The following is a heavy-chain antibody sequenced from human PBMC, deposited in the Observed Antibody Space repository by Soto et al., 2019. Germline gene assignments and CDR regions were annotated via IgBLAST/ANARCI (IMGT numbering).Heavy chain of an antibody. CDR2: IYYSGGTKYNPSLT. Sequence: ETLSLTCTVSGGSISSGDYYWSWIRQPPGKGLEWIGYIYYSGGTKYNPSLTNYNPSLKSRVTISADTSKNQFSLNLSSVTAADAAIYYCAREPRQGDRIYYFDYWGRGILVTVSS. CDR3: AREPRQGDRIYYFDY. V-gene: IGHV4-61*08. D-gene: IGHD2-21*02. CDR1: GGSISSGDYY. J-gene: IGHJ4*02.